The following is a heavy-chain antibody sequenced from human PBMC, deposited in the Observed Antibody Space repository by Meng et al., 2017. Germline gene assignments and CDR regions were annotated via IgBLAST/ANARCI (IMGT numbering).Heavy chain of an antibody. V-gene: IGHV3-9*01. CDR1: GFTFDDYA. CDR3: AKDKEGVTSNYFYNMDF. CDR2: ISWNSGRI. Sequence: LTRAASGFTFDDYAMHWVRQAPGKGREWDSGISWNSGRIGYVDSVKGRFTTSRDNAKNSLYLQMNYLRPEDTALYYCAKDKEGVTSNYFYNMDFWGQGTTVTVSS. J-gene: IGHJ6*02.